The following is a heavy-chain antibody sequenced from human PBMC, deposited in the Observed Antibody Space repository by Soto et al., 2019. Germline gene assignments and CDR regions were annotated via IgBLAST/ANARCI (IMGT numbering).Heavy chain of an antibody. J-gene: IGHJ5*02. CDR2: IYYSGST. Sequence: QVQLQESGPGLVKPSQTLSLTCSVSGGSISSGDYYWSWIRQPPGKGLEWIGYIYYSGSTYYNPCRKRRLNISLDTSKNQFLLKLSSVTAADTAVYYCARERGAETGGEWFDPWGQGTLVTVSS. D-gene: IGHD7-27*01. CDR1: GGSISSGDYY. CDR3: ARERGAETGGEWFDP. V-gene: IGHV4-30-4*01.